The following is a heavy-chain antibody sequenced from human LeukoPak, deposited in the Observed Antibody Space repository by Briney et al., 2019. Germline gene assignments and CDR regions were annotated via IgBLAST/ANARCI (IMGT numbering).Heavy chain of an antibody. V-gene: IGHV3-21*01. J-gene: IGHJ4*02. CDR1: GFTFSSYS. D-gene: IGHD4-23*01. CDR3: ARGATVITPPLDY. CDR2: IGYSSYI. Sequence: SVGSLRLSCAASGFTFSSYSMNWVRQASGKGLEWVSSIGYSSYIYYADSVKGRFTISRDNAKSSLYLQLNSLRAEDTAVYYCARGATVITPPLDYWGQGTLVTVSS.